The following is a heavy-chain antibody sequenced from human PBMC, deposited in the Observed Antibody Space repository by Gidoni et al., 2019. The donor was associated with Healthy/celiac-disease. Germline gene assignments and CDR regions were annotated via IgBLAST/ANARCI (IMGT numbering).Heavy chain of an antibody. Sequence: QVQLQESGPGLVKPSETLSLTCAVSGYSISSGYYWGWIRQPPGKGLEWIGSIYHSGSTYYNPSLKSRVTISVDTSKNQFSLKLSSVTAADTAVYYCAGGAAAAPGYWGQGTLVTVSS. D-gene: IGHD6-13*01. CDR2: IYHSGST. J-gene: IGHJ4*02. CDR3: AGGAAAAPGY. V-gene: IGHV4-38-2*01. CDR1: GYSISSGYY.